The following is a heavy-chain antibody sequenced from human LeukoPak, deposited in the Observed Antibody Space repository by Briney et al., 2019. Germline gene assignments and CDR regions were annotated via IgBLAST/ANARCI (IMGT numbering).Heavy chain of an antibody. V-gene: IGHV4-39*01. Sequence: SETLSLTCTASGGSISNSSYYWGWIRQPPGKGLEWIGSIYYSGSTYYNPSLKSRVTISVDTSKNQFSLKLSSVTAADTAVYYCARPGNIAAAGFDYWGQGTLVTVSS. D-gene: IGHD6-13*01. J-gene: IGHJ4*02. CDR1: GGSISNSSYY. CDR2: IYYSGST. CDR3: ARPGNIAAAGFDY.